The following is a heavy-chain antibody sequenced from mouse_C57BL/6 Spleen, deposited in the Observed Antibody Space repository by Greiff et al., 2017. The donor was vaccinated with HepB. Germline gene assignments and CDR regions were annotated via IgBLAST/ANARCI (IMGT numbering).Heavy chain of an antibody. D-gene: IGHD1-1*01. Sequence: VQLQQPGAELVRPGSSVKLSCKASGYTFTSYWMHWVKQRPIQGLEWIGNIDPSDSETHYNQKFKDKATLTVDKSSSTAYMQLSSLTSEDSAVYYCARQEGSSSWYFDVWGTGTTVTVSS. CDR2: IDPSDSET. J-gene: IGHJ1*03. CDR3: ARQEGSSSWYFDV. CDR1: GYTFTSYW. V-gene: IGHV1-52*01.